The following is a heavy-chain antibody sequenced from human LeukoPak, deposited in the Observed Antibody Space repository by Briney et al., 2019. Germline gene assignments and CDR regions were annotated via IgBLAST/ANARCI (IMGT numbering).Heavy chain of an antibody. CDR2: INPSGGRT. J-gene: IGHJ4*02. D-gene: IGHD3-22*01. CDR1: GYTFTSYY. CDR3: AREGTYDSSGYYIDY. V-gene: IGHV1-46*01. Sequence: ASVTVSCKPSGYTFTSYYMHWVRQAPGQGLEWMGIINPSGGRTKYAQKFQGRFTMTRDTSTSTVYMEVSSLTSEDTAVYYCAREGTYDSSGYYIDYWGQGTLVTVSS.